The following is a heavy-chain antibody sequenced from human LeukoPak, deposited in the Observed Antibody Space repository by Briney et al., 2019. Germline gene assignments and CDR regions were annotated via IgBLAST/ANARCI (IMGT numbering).Heavy chain of an antibody. CDR2: IIPILGIA. D-gene: IGHD3-22*01. V-gene: IGHV1-69*04. CDR1: GGTFSSYA. J-gene: IGHJ5*02. CDR3: ARSVSYYYGSSGSTYGS. Sequence: GASVKVSCKASGGTFSSYAISWVRQAPGQGLEWMGRIIPILGIANYAQIFQGRVTITADKSTSTAYMELSSLTSEDTAVYYCARSVSYYYGSSGSTYGSWGQGTLVTVSS.